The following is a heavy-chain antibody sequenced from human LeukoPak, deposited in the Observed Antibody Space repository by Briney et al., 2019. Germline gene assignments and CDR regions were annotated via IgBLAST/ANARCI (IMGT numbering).Heavy chain of an antibody. CDR3: ARASYYYDSSAYYYLNWFDP. CDR1: GGSISSGGYY. J-gene: IGHJ5*02. D-gene: IGHD3-22*01. CDR2: SCYSGTT. V-gene: IGHV4-31*03. Sequence: PSQTLSLTCTVSGGSISSGGYYWSWIRQHPGRGLEWIGYSCYSGTTYYNPSLKSRVTISVDTSKNQFSLKLSSVTAADTALYYCARASYYYDSSAYYYLNWFDPWGQGTLVTVSS.